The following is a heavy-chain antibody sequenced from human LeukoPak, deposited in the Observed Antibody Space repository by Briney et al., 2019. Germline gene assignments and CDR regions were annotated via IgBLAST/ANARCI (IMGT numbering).Heavy chain of an antibody. CDR3: ARAFRVRYYDSSGYSPSGY. V-gene: IGHV7-4-1*02. CDR1: GYTSTNYG. CDR2: INTNTGNP. Sequence: ASVKVSCKASGYTSTNYGISWVRQAPGQGLEWMGWINTNTGNPTYAQGFTGRFVFSLDTSVSTAYLQISSLKAEDTAVYYCARAFRVRYYDSSGYSPSGYWGQGTLVTVSS. D-gene: IGHD3-22*01. J-gene: IGHJ4*02.